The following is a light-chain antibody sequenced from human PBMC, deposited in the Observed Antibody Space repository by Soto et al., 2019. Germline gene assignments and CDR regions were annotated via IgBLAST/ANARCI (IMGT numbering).Light chain of an antibody. CDR2: AAS. V-gene: IGKV1-39*01. CDR1: QTISTY. J-gene: IGKJ1*01. Sequence: DIQMTQSPSSLSASVGDRVTITCRASQTISTYLNLYQQKPGRAPNLLIYAASSLQSGVPSRFSGSGSGTDFTLTISSLQPEDFATYYCQQSHSSPWTFGQGTKVDIK. CDR3: QQSHSSPWT.